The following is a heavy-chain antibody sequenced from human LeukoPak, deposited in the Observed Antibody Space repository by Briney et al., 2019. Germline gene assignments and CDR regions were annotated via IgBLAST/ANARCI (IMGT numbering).Heavy chain of an antibody. V-gene: IGHV3-21*01. CDR2: ISSSSSYI. CDR3: ARGNIYGDYPSEFDY. D-gene: IGHD4-17*01. J-gene: IGHJ4*02. CDR1: GFSFGSYS. Sequence: GGSLRLSCAASGFSFGSYSMNWVRQAPGKGLEWVSSISSSSSYIYYADSVKGRFTISRDNAKNSLYLQMNSLRAEDTAVYYCARGNIYGDYPSEFDYWGQGTLVTVSS.